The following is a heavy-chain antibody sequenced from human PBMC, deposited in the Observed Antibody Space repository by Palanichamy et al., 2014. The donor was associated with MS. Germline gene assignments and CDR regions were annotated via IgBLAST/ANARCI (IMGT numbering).Heavy chain of an antibody. CDR2: IRSKAYGGTT. J-gene: IGHJ4*02. CDR1: GFSFSDYA. CDR3: TRHRLGYCGHNVCYFHDY. D-gene: IGHD2-15*01. Sequence: EVQLVESGGGLVQPGRSQRLSCTASGFSFSDYAVSWVRQAPGKGLEWVGFIRSKAYGGTTDYAASVEGRFTISRDDSKSIAYLQMDSLKTEDTAVYFCTRHRLGYCGHNVCYFHDYWGQGTLVTVSS. V-gene: IGHV3-49*04.